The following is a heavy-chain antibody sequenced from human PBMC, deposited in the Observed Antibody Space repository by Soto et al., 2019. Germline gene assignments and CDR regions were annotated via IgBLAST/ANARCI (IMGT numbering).Heavy chain of an antibody. CDR3: ARSVATITGANFDY. V-gene: IGHV1-3*01. Sequence: QVQLVQSGAEVKKPGASVKVSCKASGYTFTSYAMHWVRQAPGQRLEWMGWINAGNGNTKYSQKFQGRVTITRDTSASTAYMERSSLRSEDTAVYYCARSVATITGANFDYWGQGTLVTVSS. CDR2: INAGNGNT. J-gene: IGHJ4*02. CDR1: GYTFTSYA. D-gene: IGHD5-12*01.